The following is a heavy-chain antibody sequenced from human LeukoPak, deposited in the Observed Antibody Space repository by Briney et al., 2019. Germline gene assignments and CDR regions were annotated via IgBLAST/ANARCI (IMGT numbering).Heavy chain of an antibody. Sequence: SVKVSCKASGGTFNNYAFSWVRQAPGQGLEWMGGIIAMFGTVSYAQKFQGRVTITMDASTSTVYMELSSLRSEDTAIYYCARDRSGYSLGYALYYFDYWGQGTLVTVSS. CDR1: GGTFNNYA. CDR3: ARDRSGYSLGYALYYFDY. D-gene: IGHD5-18*01. V-gene: IGHV1-69*05. J-gene: IGHJ4*02. CDR2: IIAMFGTV.